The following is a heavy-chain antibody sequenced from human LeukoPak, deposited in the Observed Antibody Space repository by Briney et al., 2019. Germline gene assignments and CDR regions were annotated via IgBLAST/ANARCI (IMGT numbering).Heavy chain of an antibody. Sequence: GGSLRLSCAASEFSVGSNYMTWVRQAPGKGLEWVSLIYSGGSTYYADSGKGRFTISRDNSKNTLYLQMNSLRAEDTAVYYCARVPSGYHNTGGQGTLVTVSS. CDR1: EFSVGSNY. V-gene: IGHV3-66*01. J-gene: IGHJ4*02. CDR2: IYSGGST. D-gene: IGHD5-12*01. CDR3: ARVPSGYHNT.